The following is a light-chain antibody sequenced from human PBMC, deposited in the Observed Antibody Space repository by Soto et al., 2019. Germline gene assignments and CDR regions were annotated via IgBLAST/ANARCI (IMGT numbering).Light chain of an antibody. CDR2: KAS. CDR1: QTIFSG. Sequence: IQMTQSPSTLSASVGDRVSITCRASQTIFSGLAWYQQKPGKAPKLVIYKASSLESGVPSRYSGSVSGTEFTLTISGLQPDDFATYYCQQYNSYPYSFGQGTKLEIK. J-gene: IGKJ2*03. V-gene: IGKV1-5*03. CDR3: QQYNSYPYS.